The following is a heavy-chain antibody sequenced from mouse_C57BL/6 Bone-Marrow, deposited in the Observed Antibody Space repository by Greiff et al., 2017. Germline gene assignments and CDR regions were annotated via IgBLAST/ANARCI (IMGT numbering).Heavy chain of an antibody. Sequence: EVKLMESGGGLVKPGGSLKLSCAASGFTFSSYAMSWVRQTPEKRLEWVATISDGGSYTYYPANVKGRFTISRDNAKNNLYLQMSHLKSEDTAMYYCARGWTMDYWGQGTSVTVSS. CDR1: GFTFSSYA. J-gene: IGHJ4*01. V-gene: IGHV5-4*03. CDR2: ISDGGSYT. CDR3: ARGWTMDY.